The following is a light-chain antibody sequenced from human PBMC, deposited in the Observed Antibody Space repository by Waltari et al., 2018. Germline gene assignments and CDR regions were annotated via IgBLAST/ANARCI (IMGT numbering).Light chain of an antibody. CDR2: DVR. V-gene: IGLV2-14*03. CDR1: NSDIGPYDY. Sequence: ASVSGSPGQSITIYCTGTNSDIGPYDYVYWFQQLPGKAPKLIIYDVRNRPLGISNRFSGSKSGITASLSISGLLAEDDAYYYCSSYTSSSTWVFGGGTKLTVL. J-gene: IGLJ3*02. CDR3: SSYTSSSTWV.